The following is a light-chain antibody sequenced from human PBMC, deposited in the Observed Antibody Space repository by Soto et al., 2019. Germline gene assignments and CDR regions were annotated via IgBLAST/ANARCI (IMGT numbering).Light chain of an antibody. CDR2: EVS. CDR3: SSYTSSGTHLHVV. J-gene: IGLJ2*01. Sequence: QSALTQPASVSGSPGQSITISCTGTSSDVGGYNYVSWYQQHPGKAPKLMIYEVSNRPSGVSNRFSGSKSGNTASLTISGLRAEDEADYYCSSYTSSGTHLHVVFGGGTKLTVL. V-gene: IGLV2-14*01. CDR1: SSDVGGYNY.